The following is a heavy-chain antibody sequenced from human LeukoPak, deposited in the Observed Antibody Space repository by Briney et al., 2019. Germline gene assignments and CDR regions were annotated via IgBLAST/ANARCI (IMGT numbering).Heavy chain of an antibody. J-gene: IGHJ4*02. D-gene: IGHD1-26*01. CDR2: IYYSGTS. CDR1: GVSISSYY. V-gene: IGHV4-59*01. CDR3: VRSGGSYSPVDY. Sequence: SETLSLTCSVSGVSISSYYWSWIRQPPGEGLEWIGYIYYSGTSKYNPSLKSRVTISVDTSKNQFSLKLTSVTAADTAVYYCVRSGGSYSPVDYWGQGTLVTVSS.